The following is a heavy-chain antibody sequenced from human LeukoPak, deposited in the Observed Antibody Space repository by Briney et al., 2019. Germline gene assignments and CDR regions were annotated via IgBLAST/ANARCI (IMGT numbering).Heavy chain of an antibody. J-gene: IGHJ6*02. Sequence: GGSLRLSCAASGFTFGSYSMNWVRQAPGKGLEWVSSISSSSSYIYYADSVKGRFTISRDNAKNSLYLQMTRLRAEDTAVYYCARGGSSSSWSYGMDVWGQGTTVTVSS. CDR1: GFTFGSYS. D-gene: IGHD6-13*01. CDR2: ISSSSSYI. CDR3: ARGGSSSSWSYGMDV. V-gene: IGHV3-21*01.